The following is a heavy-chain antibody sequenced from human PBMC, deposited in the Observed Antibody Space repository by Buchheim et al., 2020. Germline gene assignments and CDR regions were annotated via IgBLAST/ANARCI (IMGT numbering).Heavy chain of an antibody. J-gene: IGHJ6*02. Sequence: QVQLVQSGAEVKKPGASVKVSCKASGYTFTNYYMHWVRQAPGQGLEWMGWINPNSGGANFAQRFQGRVTMTRDTSISTAYMELRRLRSDDTAVYYCARVWRDNSGYRYYHYGMDVWGQGTT. CDR3: ARVWRDNSGYRYYHYGMDV. CDR2: INPNSGGA. D-gene: IGHD3-22*01. CDR1: GYTFTNYY. V-gene: IGHV1-2*02.